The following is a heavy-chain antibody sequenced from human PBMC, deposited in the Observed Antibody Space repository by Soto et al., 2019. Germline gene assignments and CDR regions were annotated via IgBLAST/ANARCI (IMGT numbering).Heavy chain of an antibody. D-gene: IGHD6-13*01. CDR1: GFTFSTYT. Sequence: GGSLRLSCAASGFTFSTYTMTWLRQAPGKGLEWVSSISGSGDHTFYADSVEGRLIVSRDTSKNTLYLQMNNLRAEDTAVYYCAKDGTYSTSWPYYFDHWGQGTLVTVSS. CDR3: AKDGTYSTSWPYYFDH. J-gene: IGHJ4*02. CDR2: ISGSGDHT. V-gene: IGHV3-23*01.